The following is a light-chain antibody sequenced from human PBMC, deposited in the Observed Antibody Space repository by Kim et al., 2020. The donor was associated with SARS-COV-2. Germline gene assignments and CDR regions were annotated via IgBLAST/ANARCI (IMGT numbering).Light chain of an antibody. CDR1: QGVSSTY. J-gene: IGKJ1*01. CDR3: QQYGSSSWT. Sequence: SPGESAPLSCRASQGVSSTYLAWYQKKPGQAPRRLISGASRRATGIPDRFSGSGSGTDFTLTISRLGPEDFAVYYCQQYGSSSWTFGQGAKVDIK. V-gene: IGKV3-20*01. CDR2: GAS.